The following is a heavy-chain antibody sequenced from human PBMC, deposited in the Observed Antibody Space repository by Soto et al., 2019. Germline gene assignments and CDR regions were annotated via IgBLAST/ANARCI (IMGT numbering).Heavy chain of an antibody. Sequence: GGSLRLSCAASGFTFSSYAMHWVRQAPGKGLEWVAVISYDGSNKYYADSVKGRFTISRDNSKNTLYLQMNSLRAEDTAVYYCARVHYDSSGYYGPFDYWGQGTLVTVSS. V-gene: IGHV3-30-3*01. J-gene: IGHJ4*02. CDR3: ARVHYDSSGYYGPFDY. D-gene: IGHD3-22*01. CDR1: GFTFSSYA. CDR2: ISYDGSNK.